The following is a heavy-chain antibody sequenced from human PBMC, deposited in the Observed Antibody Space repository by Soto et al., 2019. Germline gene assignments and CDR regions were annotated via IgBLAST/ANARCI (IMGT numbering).Heavy chain of an antibody. CDR1: GFTFSSYG. CDR2: ISYDGSNK. CDR3: AKSGPAATEYYYYGMDV. J-gene: IGHJ6*02. D-gene: IGHD2-15*01. Sequence: GGSLRLSCAASGFTFSSYGMHWVRQAPGKGLEWVAVISYDGSNKYYADSVKGRFTISRDNSKNTLYLQMNSLRAEDTAVYYCAKSGPAATEYYYYGMDVWGQGTTVTVSS. V-gene: IGHV3-30*18.